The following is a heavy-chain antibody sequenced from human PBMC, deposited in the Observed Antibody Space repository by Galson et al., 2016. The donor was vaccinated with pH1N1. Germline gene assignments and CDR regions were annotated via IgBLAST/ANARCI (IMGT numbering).Heavy chain of an antibody. CDR3: ARAIGSRSAY. Sequence: SLRLSCAASGFTFSNYWMHWVRQVPGKGLEWVANIKEDGSETYYVDSVKGRFTISRDNAKSSLYLQMHSLRPEDAAVYYCARAIGSRSAYWGQGTLVTVSS. CDR2: IKEDGSET. V-gene: IGHV3-7*01. CDR1: GFTFSNYW. J-gene: IGHJ4*02. D-gene: IGHD3-16*02.